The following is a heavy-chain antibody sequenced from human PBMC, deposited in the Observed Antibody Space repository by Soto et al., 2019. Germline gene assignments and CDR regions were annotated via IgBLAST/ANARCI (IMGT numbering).Heavy chain of an antibody. CDR3: ARDIAVAGPDYYYYGMDV. D-gene: IGHD6-19*01. J-gene: IGHJ6*02. V-gene: IGHV6-1*01. CDR2: TYYRSKWYN. Sequence: QSQTLSLTCAISGDSVSSNSAAWNWIRQSPSRGLEWLGRTYYRSKWYNDYAVSVKSRITINPDTSKNQFSLQLNSVTPEDTAVYYCARDIAVAGPDYYYYGMDVWGQGTTVTVSS. CDR1: GDSVSSNSAA.